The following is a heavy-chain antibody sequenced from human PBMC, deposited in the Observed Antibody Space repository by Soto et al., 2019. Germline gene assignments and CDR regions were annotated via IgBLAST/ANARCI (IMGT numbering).Heavy chain of an antibody. D-gene: IGHD3-10*01. Sequence: SVKVSCKASGFTFTSSAMQWVRQARGQRLEWIGWIVVGSGNTNYAQKFQERVTITRDMSTSTAYMELSSLRSEDTAVYYCAADRFGELLNHYYYMDVWGKGTTVTVSS. J-gene: IGHJ6*03. CDR1: GFTFTSSA. CDR3: AADRFGELLNHYYYMDV. V-gene: IGHV1-58*02. CDR2: IVVGSGNT.